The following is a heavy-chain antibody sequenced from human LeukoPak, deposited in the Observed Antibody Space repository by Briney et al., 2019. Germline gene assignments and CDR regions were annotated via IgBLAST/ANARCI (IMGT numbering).Heavy chain of an antibody. V-gene: IGHV3-53*01. CDR3: GRFYAGYGYE. D-gene: IGHD5-18*01. CDR2: IYSTGNT. CDR1: GFTVSSNY. Sequence: LSGGSLRLSCVPSGFTVSSNYMSWVRQAPGKGLEWVSVIYSTGNTYYADSVKGRFTISRDNSKNTLYPQMNSLRAEDTAVYYCGRFYAGYGYEWGQGTLVTVSS. J-gene: IGHJ4*02.